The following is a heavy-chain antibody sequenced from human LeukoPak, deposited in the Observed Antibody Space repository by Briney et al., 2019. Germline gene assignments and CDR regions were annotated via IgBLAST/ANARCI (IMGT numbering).Heavy chain of an antibody. V-gene: IGHV3-30*03. J-gene: IGHJ4*02. CDR1: GFTFSSYG. Sequence: GGSLRLSCGASGFTFSSYGMHWVRQAPGKGLEWVAVISYDGSNKYYADSVKGRFTISRDNSKNTLYLQMNSLRAEDTAVYYCARNFDYWGQGTLVTVSS. CDR3: ARNFDY. CDR2: ISYDGSNK.